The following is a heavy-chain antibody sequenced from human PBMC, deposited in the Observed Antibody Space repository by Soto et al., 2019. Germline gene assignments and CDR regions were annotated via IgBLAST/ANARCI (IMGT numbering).Heavy chain of an antibody. Sequence: EVQLVESGGGLVQPGGSLRLSCEASGFTFSSRWMTWVRQGPGKGLEWVANIKQDENGKDYVDSVKGRFTISRDNAKNSLYLQMNSPRPEDTAVYYCATHDGPAAAGLVLDFWGQGTLVTVSS. CDR3: ATHDGPAAAGLVLDF. J-gene: IGHJ4*02. CDR2: IKQDENGK. V-gene: IGHV3-7*02. CDR1: GFTFSSRW. D-gene: IGHD6-13*01.